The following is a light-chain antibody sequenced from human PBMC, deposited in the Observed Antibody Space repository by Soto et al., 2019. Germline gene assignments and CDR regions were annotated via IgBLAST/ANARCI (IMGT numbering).Light chain of an antibody. V-gene: IGKV3-20*01. CDR1: QSVSSNY. CDR2: GAS. Sequence: EIVLTESPGTLSLSPGERATLSCRASQSVSSNYLTWYQQKPGQAPRLLIYGASSRATGIPDRFSGSGSGTDFTLTITRLEPEDFAVYYCHQYGTSSMYTFGQGTKLEIK. J-gene: IGKJ2*01. CDR3: HQYGTSSMYT.